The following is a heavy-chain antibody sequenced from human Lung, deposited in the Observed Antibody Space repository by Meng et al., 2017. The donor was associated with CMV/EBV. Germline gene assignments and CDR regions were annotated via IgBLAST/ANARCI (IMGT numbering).Heavy chain of an antibody. Sequence: GESLKISCAASGFTFNNYWMTWVRQAPGKGLEWVANIKQDGSEKYYVDSVKGRFTVSRDNAKNSLYLQMNSLRAEDTAVYYCARDAPYCSSTSCYYSYGLDVWGQGTXVTVSS. CDR1: GFTFNNYW. CDR3: ARDAPYCSSTSCYYSYGLDV. J-gene: IGHJ6*02. CDR2: IKQDGSEK. V-gene: IGHV3-7*01. D-gene: IGHD2-2*01.